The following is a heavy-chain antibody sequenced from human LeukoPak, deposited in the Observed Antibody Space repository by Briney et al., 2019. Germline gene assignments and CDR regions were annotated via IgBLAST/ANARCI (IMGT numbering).Heavy chain of an antibody. D-gene: IGHD5-18*01. V-gene: IGHV4-61*02. J-gene: IGHJ5*02. CDR1: GGSISSGSYY. Sequence: PSETLSLTCTVSGGSISSGSYYWSWIRQPAGKGLECIGRIYTSGSTNYNPSHKSRVTISVDTSKNQFSLKLSSVTAADTAVYYCARRGYSYGYGARWFDPWGQGTLVTVSS. CDR3: ARRGYSYGYGARWFDP. CDR2: IYTSGST.